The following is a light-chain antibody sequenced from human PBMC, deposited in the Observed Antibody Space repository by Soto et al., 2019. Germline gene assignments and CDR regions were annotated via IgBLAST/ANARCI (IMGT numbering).Light chain of an antibody. V-gene: IGKV3-20*01. CDR3: LQDHGFPLT. CDR2: GAS. J-gene: IGKJ4*01. CDR1: QSVSSSY. Sequence: EIVLTQSPGTLSLSPGERATLSCRASQSVSSSYLAWYQQKPGQAPRLLIYGASSRATGIPDRFSGSGSGTDFTLTISRLEPEDFATYFCLQDHGFPLTFGGGTKVEIK.